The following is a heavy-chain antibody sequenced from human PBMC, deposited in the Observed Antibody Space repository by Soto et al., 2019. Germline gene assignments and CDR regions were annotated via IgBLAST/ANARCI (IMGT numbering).Heavy chain of an antibody. CDR1: GGTFSTYA. Sequence: QVQLVQSGAEVKKPGSSVKVSCKASGGTFSTYAISWLRQAPGQGLELMGGIIPLFGTPNYAQRFQGRVTISAAESTSTAYMELSRLRSEDTAVYYCARDRDDYGSGNYYNRIDFWGQGTLVTVSS. CDR3: ARDRDDYGSGNYYNRIDF. D-gene: IGHD3-10*01. V-gene: IGHV1-69*01. CDR2: IIPLFGTP. J-gene: IGHJ4*02.